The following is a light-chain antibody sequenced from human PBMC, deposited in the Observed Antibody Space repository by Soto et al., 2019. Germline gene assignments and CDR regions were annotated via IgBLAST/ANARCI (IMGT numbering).Light chain of an antibody. CDR3: SSYISSSSPYV. Sequence: QSALTQPASVSGSPGQSITISCTGTSSDIGGYNFVSWYQHHPGKAPRLIIFGVSDRPSGVSDRFSGSKSGNTASLTISGLQAGDEADYYCSSYISSSSPYVFGTGTKLTVL. CDR1: SSDIGGYNF. J-gene: IGLJ1*01. CDR2: GVS. V-gene: IGLV2-14*03.